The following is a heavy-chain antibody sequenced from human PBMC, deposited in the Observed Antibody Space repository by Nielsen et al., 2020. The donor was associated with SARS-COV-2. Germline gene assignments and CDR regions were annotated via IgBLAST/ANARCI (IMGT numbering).Heavy chain of an antibody. J-gene: IGHJ6*02. CDR1: GYTFTSYA. CDR2: ISAYNGNT. CDR3: ARDLYLYDSSGYYFFSGYGMDV. D-gene: IGHD3-22*01. V-gene: IGHV1-18*01. Sequence: ASVKVSCKASGYTFTSYAMNWVRQAPGQGLEWMGWISAYNGNTNYAQKLQGRVTMTTDTSTSTAYMELRSLRSDDTAVYYCARDLYLYDSSGYYFFSGYGMDVWGQGTTVTVSS.